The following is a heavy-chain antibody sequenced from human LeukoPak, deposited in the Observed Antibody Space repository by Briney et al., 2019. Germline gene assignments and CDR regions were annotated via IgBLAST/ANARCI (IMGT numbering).Heavy chain of an antibody. J-gene: IGHJ4*02. CDR2: INENGGEK. Sequence: PGGSLRLSCEVSGLSFSGFWMSWVRQAPGRGLEWVANINENGGEKYYVDSVKGRFTISRDNAKNSMYLQMNSLRVEDTAVYYCARGGHLDYWGQGTLVTVSS. CDR3: ARGGHLDY. V-gene: IGHV3-7*04. D-gene: IGHD3-10*01. CDR1: GLSFSGFW.